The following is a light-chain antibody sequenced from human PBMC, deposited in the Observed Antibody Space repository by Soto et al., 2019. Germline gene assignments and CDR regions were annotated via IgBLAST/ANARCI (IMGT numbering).Light chain of an antibody. CDR3: QYYDNWPLT. CDR1: QSVDNY. J-gene: IGKJ4*01. V-gene: IGKV3-11*01. CDR2: ESS. Sequence: EIVRTKSPATLSPSPGERATLSCRASQSVDNYLDWYQQKPGQAPRLLIYESSNRATGIPARFSGSGSGTDFILTISSLEPEDFAVYYCQYYDNWPLTFGRGTKVDI.